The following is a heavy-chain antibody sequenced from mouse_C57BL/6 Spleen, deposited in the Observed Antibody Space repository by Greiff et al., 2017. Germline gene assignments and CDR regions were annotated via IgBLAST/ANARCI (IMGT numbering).Heavy chain of an antibody. CDR3: ARPNWDVYYFDY. V-gene: IGHV1-64*01. CDR2: IHPNSGST. D-gene: IGHD4-1*02. CDR1: GYSFTSYW. J-gene: IGHJ2*01. Sequence: QVQLQQPGAELVKPGASVTLSCKASGYSFTSYWMHWVKQRPGPGLEWIGMIHPNSGSTTYNEKFKSKATLTVDKSSSTAYMQLSSLTSEDSAVYYCARPNWDVYYFDYWGQGTTLTVSA.